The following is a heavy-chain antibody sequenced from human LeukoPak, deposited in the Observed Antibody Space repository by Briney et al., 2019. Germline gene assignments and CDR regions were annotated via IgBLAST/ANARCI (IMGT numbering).Heavy chain of an antibody. Sequence: SETLSLTCTVSGDSTSNFYWNWIRQSPGKGLEWIGNIHYSGSSVYNPSLKSRGAISIDTSRRQFFPKLASVTAADTAVYFCALAPNSNWFDFWGPGTLVTVSS. V-gene: IGHV4-59*03. J-gene: IGHJ5*01. CDR1: GDSTSNFY. D-gene: IGHD2-8*01. CDR3: ALAPNSNWFDF. CDR2: IHYSGSS.